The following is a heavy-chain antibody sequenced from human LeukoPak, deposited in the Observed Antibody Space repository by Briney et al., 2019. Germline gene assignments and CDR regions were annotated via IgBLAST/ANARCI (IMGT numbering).Heavy chain of an antibody. Sequence: PSETLSLTCTVSGGSISSYYWSWIRQPPGKGLEWIGEINHSGSTNYNPSLKSRVTISVDTSKNQFSLKLSSVTAVDTAVYYCADRRATTSPFDYWGQGTLVTVSS. V-gene: IGHV4-34*01. CDR2: INHSGST. CDR1: GGSISSYY. J-gene: IGHJ4*02. D-gene: IGHD2-2*01. CDR3: ADRRATTSPFDY.